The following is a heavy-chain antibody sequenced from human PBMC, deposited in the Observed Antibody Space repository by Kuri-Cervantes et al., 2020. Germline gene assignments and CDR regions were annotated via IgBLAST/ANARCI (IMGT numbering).Heavy chain of an antibody. Sequence: GGSLRLSCAASGFTFSSYAMSWVRQAPGKGLEWVSGISGSGYSTYYADSVKGRFTISRDNSKNTLYMQMNSLRAEDTAVYYCARSPETYPSNDHYDLWGQGTMVTVSS. CDR2: ISGSGYST. CDR3: ARSPETYPSNDHYDL. J-gene: IGHJ3*01. V-gene: IGHV3-23*01. CDR1: GFTFSSYA. D-gene: IGHD2-2*01.